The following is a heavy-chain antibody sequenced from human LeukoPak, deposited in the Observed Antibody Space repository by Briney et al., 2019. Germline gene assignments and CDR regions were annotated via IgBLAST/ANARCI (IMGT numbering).Heavy chain of an antibody. V-gene: IGHV3-21*01. J-gene: IGHJ4*02. Sequence: GGSLRLSCAASGFTFSSYSMNWVRQAPGKGLEWVSSISSSSSYIYYADSVKGRFTISRDNAKNSLYLQMNSLRAEDTAVYYCGLNPPAGYSSGWYVANYWGQGTLVTVSS. CDR3: GLNPPAGYSSGWYVANY. CDR2: ISSSSSYI. D-gene: IGHD6-19*01. CDR1: GFTFSSYS.